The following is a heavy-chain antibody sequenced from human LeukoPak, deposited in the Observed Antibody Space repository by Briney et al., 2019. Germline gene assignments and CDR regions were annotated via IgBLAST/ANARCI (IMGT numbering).Heavy chain of an antibody. CDR1: GGSFSGYY. J-gene: IGHJ4*02. D-gene: IGHD6-19*01. CDR3: ARLGSSGCYGSDLLPFDY. CDR2: INHSGST. V-gene: IGHV4-34*01. Sequence: PSETLSLTCAVYGGSFSGYYWSWIRQPPGKGLEWIGEINHSGSTNYNPSLKSRVTISVDTSKNQFSLKLSSVTAADTAVYYCARLGSSGCYGSDLLPFDYWGQGTLVTVSS.